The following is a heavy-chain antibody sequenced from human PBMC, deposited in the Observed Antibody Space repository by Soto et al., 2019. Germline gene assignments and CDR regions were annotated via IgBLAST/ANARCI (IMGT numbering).Heavy chain of an antibody. Sequence: HGESLKISWKGSGYSFTNYWIVWVRQMPGRGLEWMGIIYPGDSDTRYSPSFQGRVTVSADKSTSTAYLHWSSLKASDTAMYYCARNSLYDSGPDYWGQGTLVTVSS. V-gene: IGHV5-51*01. CDR3: ARNSLYDSGPDY. J-gene: IGHJ4*02. D-gene: IGHD3-22*01. CDR2: IYPGDSDT. CDR1: GYSFTNYW.